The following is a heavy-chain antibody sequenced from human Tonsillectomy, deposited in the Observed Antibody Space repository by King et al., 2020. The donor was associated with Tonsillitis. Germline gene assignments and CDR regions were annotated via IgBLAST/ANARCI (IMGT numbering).Heavy chain of an antibody. Sequence: EVQLVESGGGLVQSGGSLRLSCAASGFTFSSYWMHWVRQVPGKGLVWVSRINSDGSSATYADSVKGRFTISRDNAKKTLYLQMNSLRVEDTAIYYCAREVDYSGSFPFFDYWGQGTLVTVSS. D-gene: IGHD1-26*01. CDR2: INSDGSSA. CDR1: GFTFSSYW. V-gene: IGHV3-74*01. CDR3: AREVDYSGSFPFFDY. J-gene: IGHJ4*02.